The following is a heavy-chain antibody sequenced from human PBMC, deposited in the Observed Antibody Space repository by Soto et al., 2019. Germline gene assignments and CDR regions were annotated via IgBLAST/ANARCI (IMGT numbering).Heavy chain of an antibody. CDR1: GFTFKSDW. Sequence: EVQLVESGGGMVQPGRSLRLSCVGSGFTFKSDWMTWVRQAPGKGLEWVANIKGDVTKENYVDSVKGRFTISRDNAKNSLYLQMNSLRVEDTAVYYCARDLSPSFGGGWCDAFDLWGQGTVVSVSS. CDR2: IKGDVTKE. D-gene: IGHD3-16*01. V-gene: IGHV3-7*04. CDR3: ARDLSPSFGGGWCDAFDL. J-gene: IGHJ3*01.